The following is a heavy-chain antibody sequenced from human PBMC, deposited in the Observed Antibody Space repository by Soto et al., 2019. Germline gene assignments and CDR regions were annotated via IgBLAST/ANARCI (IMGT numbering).Heavy chain of an antibody. D-gene: IGHD2-15*01. V-gene: IGHV1-2*04. J-gene: IGHJ6*02. CDR1: GYTFTGYY. CDR2: INPNSGGT. CDR3: ARDHGACSGGSCYSPGEYYYYGMDV. Sequence: ASVKVSCKASGYTFTGYYMHWVRQAPGQGLEWMGWINPNSGGTNYAQKFQGWVTMTRDTSISTAYMELSRLRSDDTAVYYCARDHGACSGGSCYSPGEYYYYGMDVWGQGTTVTVSS.